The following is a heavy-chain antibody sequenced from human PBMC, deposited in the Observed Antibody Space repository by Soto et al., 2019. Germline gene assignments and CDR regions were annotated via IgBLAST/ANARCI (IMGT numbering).Heavy chain of an antibody. V-gene: IGHV4-61*01. CDR1: GGSVSSGSYY. D-gene: IGHD3-22*01. CDR3: ARVGFYYDSSGYHTPFDY. J-gene: IGHJ4*02. CDR2: IYYSGST. Sequence: SETLSLTCTVSGGSVSSGSYYWGWIRQPPGKGLEWIGYIYYSGSTNYNPSLKSRVTISVDTSKNQFSLKLSSVTAADTAVYYCARVGFYYDSSGYHTPFDYWGQGTLVTVSS.